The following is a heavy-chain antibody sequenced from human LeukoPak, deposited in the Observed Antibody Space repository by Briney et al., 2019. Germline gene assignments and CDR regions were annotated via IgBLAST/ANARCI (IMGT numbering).Heavy chain of an antibody. V-gene: IGHV3-53*01. Sequence: AGGSLRLSCAASGFTVSSNYMSWVRQAPGKGLEWVSVIYSGGSTYYADSVKGRFTISRDKSKNTLYLQMNSLRAEDTAVYYCANPEPNYCSSTSCYEFFFDYWGQGTLVTVSS. CDR2: IYSGGST. D-gene: IGHD2-2*01. CDR3: ANPEPNYCSSTSCYEFFFDY. CDR1: GFTVSSNY. J-gene: IGHJ4*02.